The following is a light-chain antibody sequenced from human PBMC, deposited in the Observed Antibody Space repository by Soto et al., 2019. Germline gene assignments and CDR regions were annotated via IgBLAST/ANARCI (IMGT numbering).Light chain of an antibody. V-gene: IGKV3-11*01. Sequence: EIVLTQSPSTLSLSPGDRATLSCRASQTVGNYLAWYQQKPGQVPRLLIYNASNRATGVPVRFSGSGSGTEFTLTISSLEPEDFAVYYCQQRGNWPLPWTFGQGAKVEI. CDR3: QQRGNWPLPWT. J-gene: IGKJ1*01. CDR2: NAS. CDR1: QTVGNY.